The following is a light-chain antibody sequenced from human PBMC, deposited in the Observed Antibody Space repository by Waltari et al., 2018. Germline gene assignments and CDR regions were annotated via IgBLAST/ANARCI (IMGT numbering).Light chain of an antibody. J-gene: IGKJ4*01. CDR3: QQRSDWPLT. V-gene: IGKV3-11*01. Sequence: IVLTQSPATLSWSPGERATLSCRASQSLSSYLAWYQQKPGQPPRLVIYDTSHRAPGIPPRFSGSGSGTDFTLTISSLEPEDSALYYCQQRSDWPLTFGGGTEVEI. CDR1: QSLSSY. CDR2: DTS.